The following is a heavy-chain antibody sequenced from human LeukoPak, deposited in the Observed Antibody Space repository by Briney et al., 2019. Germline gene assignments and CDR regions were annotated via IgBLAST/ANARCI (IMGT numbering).Heavy chain of an antibody. J-gene: IGHJ6*02. CDR1: GFTFTSYW. D-gene: IGHD3-10*01. V-gene: IGHV3-7*03. Sequence: AGSLTLSCAVSGFTFTSYWLSWVSHPPGGGLEEVANIKQDGSEKYYVDSVKGRFTISRDNAKNSLYLQMNSLRAEDTAVYYCARGALTITPFMGMDVWGQGTTVTVSS. CDR3: ARGALTITPFMGMDV. CDR2: IKQDGSEK.